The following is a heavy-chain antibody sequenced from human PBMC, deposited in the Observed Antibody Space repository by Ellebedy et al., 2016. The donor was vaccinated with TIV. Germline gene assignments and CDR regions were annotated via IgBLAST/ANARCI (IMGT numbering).Heavy chain of an antibody. V-gene: IGHV3-23*01. CDR3: VRGRKWLYPMDY. J-gene: IGHJ4*02. D-gene: IGHD3-22*01. CDR1: GFTFSISA. CDR2: ISGSGDRT. Sequence: GESLKISCAASGFTFSISAMSWVRQAPGKGLEWVSVISGSGDRTYYADSVKGRFTISRDNSKSTLYLQMNSLNAADTAVYYCVRGRKWLYPMDYWGQGTLVTVSS.